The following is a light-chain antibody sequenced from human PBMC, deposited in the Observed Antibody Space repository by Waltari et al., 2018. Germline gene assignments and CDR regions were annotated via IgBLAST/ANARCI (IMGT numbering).Light chain of an antibody. CDR3: QQDYTTPWK. V-gene: IGKV1-27*01. Sequence: DIQMSQSPSSLSASVGDRVTVTCRASQDIGKELGWYQQKPGKPPTLLIYATSNLQTGVSSRFSGSGSGTDFTLTITSLQPEDVSTYYCQQDYTTPWKFGQGTEVEIK. CDR1: QDIGKE. J-gene: IGKJ1*01. CDR2: ATS.